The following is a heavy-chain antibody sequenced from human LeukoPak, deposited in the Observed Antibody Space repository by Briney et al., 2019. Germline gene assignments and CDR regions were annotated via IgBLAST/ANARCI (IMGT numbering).Heavy chain of an antibody. CDR2: IYPGEYDI. J-gene: IGHJ4*02. CDR3: ARRRDGYNYVGTDY. D-gene: IGHD5-24*01. CDR1: GYSFSNYW. Sequence: GESLKISCKGSGYSFSNYWIGWVRRMPGKGLEWMGIIYPGEYDIRYSPSFQGQVTISADKSISTAYLQWSSLKASDTAMYYCARRRDGYNYVGTDYWGQGTLVTVSS. V-gene: IGHV5-51*01.